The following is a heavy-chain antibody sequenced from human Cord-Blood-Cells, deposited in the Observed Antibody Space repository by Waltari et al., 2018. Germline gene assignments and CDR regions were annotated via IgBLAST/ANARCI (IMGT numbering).Heavy chain of an antibody. D-gene: IGHD2-2*01. CDR3: ARSHIVVVPAATYYYYDMDV. Sequence: QVTLRESGPALVKPTQTLTLTCTFSGFTLSTSGMSVSWIRHPPGKALESLALIDWDDDKYYSTSLKTRLTISKDTSNNHVVLTMTNMDPVDTATYYFARSHIVVVPAATYYYYDMDVWGQGTTVTVSS. CDR2: IDWDDDK. CDR1: GFTLSTSGMS. V-gene: IGHV2-70*01. J-gene: IGHJ6*02.